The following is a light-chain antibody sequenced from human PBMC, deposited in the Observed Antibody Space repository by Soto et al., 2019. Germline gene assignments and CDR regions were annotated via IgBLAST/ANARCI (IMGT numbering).Light chain of an antibody. CDR2: STN. Sequence: QAVVTQEPSFSVSPGRTVTLTCGLSSGSVSTSYYPSWYRQTPGQPPRTLIYSTNTRSSGVPDRFSSSILGNKAALTITGAQADDESDYYCVLFLGSGIWVFGGGTKLTVL. CDR1: SGSVSTSYY. V-gene: IGLV8-61*01. J-gene: IGLJ3*02. CDR3: VLFLGSGIWV.